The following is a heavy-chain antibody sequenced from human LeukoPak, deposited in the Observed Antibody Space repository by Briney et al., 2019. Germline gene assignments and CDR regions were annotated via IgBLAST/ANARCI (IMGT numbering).Heavy chain of an antibody. D-gene: IGHD3-10*01. J-gene: IGHJ4*02. CDR3: ARVGDGPKIHFDS. CDR1: GFTFSNYG. Sequence: HPGGSLGLSCAASGFTFSNYGMNWVRQAPGKGLEWLSYISSSSSTIHYADSVKGRFTISRDNAKNSLYLQMNTLRDEDTAVYYCARVGDGPKIHFDSWGQGTLVTVSS. V-gene: IGHV3-48*02. CDR2: ISSSSSTI.